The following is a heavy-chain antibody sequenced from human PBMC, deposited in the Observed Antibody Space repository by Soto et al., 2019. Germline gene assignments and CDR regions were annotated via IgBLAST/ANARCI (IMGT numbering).Heavy chain of an antibody. J-gene: IGHJ3*02. V-gene: IGHV3-7*01. D-gene: IGHD3-3*01. CDR3: ARDSDYDFWSSDAFDT. CDR2: IKQDGSEK. Sequence: GGSLRLSCAASGFTFSSYLMSWVRQAPGKGLEWVANIKQDGSEKYYVDSVKGRFTISRDNAKNSLYMQMNSLRAEDTAVYYCARDSDYDFWSSDAFDTWGQGTMVTVSS. CDR1: GFTFSSYL.